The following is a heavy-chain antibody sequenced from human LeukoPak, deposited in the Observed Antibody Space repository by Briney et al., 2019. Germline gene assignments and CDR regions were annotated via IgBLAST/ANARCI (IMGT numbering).Heavy chain of an antibody. CDR3: AGGTTMIEDYYYYYMDV. CDR1: GGSISSSSYY. CDR2: IYYSGST. D-gene: IGHD3-22*01. Sequence: SETLSLTCTVSGGSISSSSYYWGWIRQPPGKGLEWIGSIYYSGSTYYNPSLKSRATISIDTSENQFSLKLSSVTAADTAVYYCAGGTTMIEDYYYYYMDVWGKGATVTVSS. J-gene: IGHJ6*03. V-gene: IGHV4-39*07.